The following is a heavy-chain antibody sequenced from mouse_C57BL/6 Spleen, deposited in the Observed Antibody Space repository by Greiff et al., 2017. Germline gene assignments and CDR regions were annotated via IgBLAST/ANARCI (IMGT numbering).Heavy chain of an antibody. CDR1: GYTFTGYW. D-gene: IGHD1-1*01. Sequence: VQLVESGAELMKPGASVKLSCKATGYTFTGYWIEWVKQRPGHGLEWIGEILPGSGCTNYNEKFKGKDTFTADTSSNTAYMQLSSLTTEDSAIYYCARSLIITTVVAKNFDVWGTGTTVTVSS. CDR2: ILPGSGCT. CDR3: ARSLIITTVVAKNFDV. V-gene: IGHV1-9*01. J-gene: IGHJ1*03.